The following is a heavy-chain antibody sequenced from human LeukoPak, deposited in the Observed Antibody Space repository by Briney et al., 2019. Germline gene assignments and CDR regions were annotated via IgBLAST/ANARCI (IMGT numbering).Heavy chain of an antibody. J-gene: IGHJ3*02. CDR3: AREMSGSNDAFVI. CDR2: IYRAGDT. CDR1: GFTLSNYD. D-gene: IGHD3-10*01. V-gene: IGHV3-13*01. Sequence: PGGSLRLSCAASGFTLSNYDMHWVRQGTGEGLEWVSMIYRAGDTYYPDSVKGRFTVSRDYAKNSFYLQMNSLRAGDTAVYYCAREMSGSNDAFVIWGQGTMVTVSS.